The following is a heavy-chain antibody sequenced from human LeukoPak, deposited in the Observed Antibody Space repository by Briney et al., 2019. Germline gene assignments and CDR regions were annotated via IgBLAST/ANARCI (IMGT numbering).Heavy chain of an antibody. CDR1: GFTFSSYA. J-gene: IGHJ4*02. D-gene: IGHD1-26*01. Sequence: GGSLRLSCAASGFTFSSYAMNWVRQAPGKGLEWVSAVRGGDAGTSYADSVKGRFTISRDNSKNTLYLQMNSLRADDTAVYYCAKNRGGSYYSGSDYWGQGTLVTVSS. V-gene: IGHV3-23*01. CDR2: VRGGDAGT. CDR3: AKNRGGSYYSGSDY.